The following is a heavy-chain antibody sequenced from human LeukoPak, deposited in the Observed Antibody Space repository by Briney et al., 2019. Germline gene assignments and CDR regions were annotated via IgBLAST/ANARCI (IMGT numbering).Heavy chain of an antibody. CDR2: ISGDGGRT. CDR3: VKDIYLDF. J-gene: IGHJ4*02. D-gene: IGHD2-2*02. Sequence: GGSLRLSXAASGFTFDDYTMHWVRQTPGKGLEWGSLISGDGGRTYSADSVKGRFTISRDNSKNSLYLQMNSLRTEDTALYYCVKDIYLDFWGQGILVTVSS. V-gene: IGHV3-43*02. CDR1: GFTFDDYT.